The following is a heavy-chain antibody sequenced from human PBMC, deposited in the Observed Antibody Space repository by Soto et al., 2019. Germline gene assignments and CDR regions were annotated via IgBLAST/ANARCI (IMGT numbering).Heavy chain of an antibody. D-gene: IGHD6-13*01. J-gene: IGHJ4*02. CDR3: ARISPSGYSSSWYIYYFDY. CDR2: IYYSGST. V-gene: IGHV4-59*01. CDR1: GGSISIYY. Sequence: PSDTLSLTCTVSGGSISIYYWSWIRQPPGKGLEWIGYIYYSGSTNYNPSLKSRVTISVDTSKNQFSLKLSSVTAADTAVYYCARISPSGYSSSWYIYYFDYWGQGTLVTVSS.